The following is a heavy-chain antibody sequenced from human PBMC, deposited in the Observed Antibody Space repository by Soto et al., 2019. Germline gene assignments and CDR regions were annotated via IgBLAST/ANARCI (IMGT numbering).Heavy chain of an antibody. Sequence: GGSLRLSCAASGFTFSSYGMHWVRQAPGKGLEWVAVISYDGSNKYYADSVKGRFTISRDNSKNTLYLQMNSLRAEDTAVYYCAKDNDYFDYWGQGTLVTVSS. CDR3: AKDNDYFDY. CDR2: ISYDGSNK. J-gene: IGHJ4*02. CDR1: GFTFSSYG. V-gene: IGHV3-30*18.